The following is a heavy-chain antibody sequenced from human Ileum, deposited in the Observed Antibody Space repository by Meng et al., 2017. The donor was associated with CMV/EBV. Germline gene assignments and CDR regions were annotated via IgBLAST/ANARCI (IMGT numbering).Heavy chain of an antibody. V-gene: IGHV4-4*07. CDR2: ISSSGSI. CDR3: ARAEADTGNFEY. D-gene: IGHD6-19*01. J-gene: IGHJ4*02. CDR1: DGSISYYY. Sequence: QVQLQESGPGLVKPSETLSLTCPVPDGSISYYYWSWIWQSADKGLEWIGRISSSGSINYNPSLESRLTLSVDTSKKQLSLKLSSVTAADTAVYYCARAEADTGNFEYWGQGTLVTVSS.